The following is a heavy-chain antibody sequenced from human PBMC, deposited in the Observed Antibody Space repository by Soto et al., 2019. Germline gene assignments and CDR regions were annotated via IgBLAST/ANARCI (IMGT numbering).Heavy chain of an antibody. V-gene: IGHV4-59*01. CDR1: GGSISSYY. CDR2: IFYSGST. Sequence: PSETLSLTCTVSGGSISSYYWSWIRQSPGKGLEWMGYIFYSGSTKYNLSLKSRVTISVDTSRTHFSLNLSFVTAADTAVYYCARDKGRYASGMEVWGRGTTGNVS. CDR3: ARDKGRYASGMEV. J-gene: IGHJ6*02. D-gene: IGHD3-9*01.